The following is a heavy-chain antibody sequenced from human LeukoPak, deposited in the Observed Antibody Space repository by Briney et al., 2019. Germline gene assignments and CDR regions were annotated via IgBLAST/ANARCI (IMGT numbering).Heavy chain of an antibody. CDR3: ARERTGTIDDRFDY. D-gene: IGHD1-1*01. Sequence: SETLSLTCAVYGGSFSGYYWCWIRQRPRQGLELIGEINHSGSTNYNPSLKRRVTISVETSKTQFSLKLSSGTARETAVYYCARERTGTIDDRFDYWGQGTVVTVSS. CDR2: INHSGST. CDR1: GGSFSGYY. V-gene: IGHV4-34*01. J-gene: IGHJ4*02.